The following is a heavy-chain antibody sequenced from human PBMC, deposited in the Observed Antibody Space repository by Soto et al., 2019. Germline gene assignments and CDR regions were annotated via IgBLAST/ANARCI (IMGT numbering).Heavy chain of an antibody. CDR3: ARGGFTTLTTGDYYGMDV. CDR2: IIPIFGTT. J-gene: IGHJ6*02. CDR1: GGTFSSYA. V-gene: IGHV1-69*06. D-gene: IGHD4-4*01. Sequence: QVQLVQSGAEVKKPGSSVKVSCKASGGTFSSYAISWVRQAPGQGLEWMGGIIPIFGTTNYAQKFQGRVSTTADKSTSTAYMELSSLRSEDTAVYYGARGGFTTLTTGDYYGMDVWGQGTTVTVSS.